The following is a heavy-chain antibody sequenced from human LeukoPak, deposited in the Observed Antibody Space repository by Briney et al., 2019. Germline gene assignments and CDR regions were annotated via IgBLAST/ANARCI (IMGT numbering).Heavy chain of an antibody. CDR3: ARGPPGTITIFGVVRGYYFDY. CDR2: IYYSGST. Sequence: SETLSLTCTVSSGSISSGSYYWSWIRQPPGKGLEWIGYIYYSGSTNYNPSLKSRVTISVDTSKNQFSLKLSSVTAADTAVYYCARGPPGTITIFGVVRGYYFDYWGQGTLVTVSS. CDR1: SGSISSGSYY. D-gene: IGHD3-3*01. V-gene: IGHV4-61*01. J-gene: IGHJ4*02.